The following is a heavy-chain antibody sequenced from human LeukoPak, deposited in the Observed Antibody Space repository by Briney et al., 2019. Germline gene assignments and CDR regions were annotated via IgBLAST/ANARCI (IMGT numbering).Heavy chain of an antibody. D-gene: IGHD5-24*01. J-gene: IGHJ3*02. CDR1: GGSISSYY. CDR3: ARGDGYNHAFDI. Sequence: SETLSLTCTVSGGSISSYYWSWIRQPPGKGLEWIGYIYYSGSTNYNPSLKSRVTISVDTSKNQFSLKLSSVTAADTAVYYCARGDGYNHAFDIWGQGTMVTVSS. CDR2: IYYSGST. V-gene: IGHV4-59*01.